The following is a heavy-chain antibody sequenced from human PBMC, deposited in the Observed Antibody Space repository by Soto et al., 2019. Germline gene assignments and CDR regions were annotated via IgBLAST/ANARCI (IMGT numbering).Heavy chain of an antibody. D-gene: IGHD2-15*01. CDR1: GYTFTKYG. CDR3: AREIGAISTRLSDDSGGFDD. J-gene: IGHJ6*02. Sequence: QVQLVQSGAEGKKPGASVKVSCKASGYTFTKYGMHSVRPATGQRLAWMGWIKAGNGYTEYSQKFQGRVTITRDTSAGIAYMELSSLRSEDTAVYYWAREIGAISTRLSDDSGGFDDWGQGTTVTVFS. CDR2: IKAGNGYT. V-gene: IGHV1-3*01.